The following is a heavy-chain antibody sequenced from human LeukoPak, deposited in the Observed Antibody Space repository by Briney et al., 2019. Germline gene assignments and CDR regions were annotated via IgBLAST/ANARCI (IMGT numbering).Heavy chain of an antibody. D-gene: IGHD6-19*01. V-gene: IGHV1-18*01. CDR2: ISCYNGDT. CDR1: GYTFTHHG. J-gene: IGHJ4*02. CDR3: ARDPTNTSGRYAYFDS. Sequence: RASVKVSCKASGYTFTHHGISWVRQAPGQGLEWMAWISCYNGDTHYAQKFQGRVTLTTDTSTTTAFMELRSLRFDDTAVYYCARDPTNTSGRYAYFDSWGQGTLVTVSS.